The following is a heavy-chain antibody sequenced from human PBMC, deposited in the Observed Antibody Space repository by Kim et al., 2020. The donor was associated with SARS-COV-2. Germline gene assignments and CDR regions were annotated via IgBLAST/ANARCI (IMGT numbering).Heavy chain of an antibody. CDR2: IRSKAYGGAT. CDR1: GITFGDYA. V-gene: IGHV3-49*04. Sequence: GGSLRLSCTVSGITFGDYAMSWVRQAPGKGLEWVGYIRSKAYGGATDYAASVAGRFTISRDDPKSTAFLEMNSLKIEDTAIYYCTILSFRVWGQGTTVTVSS. D-gene: IGHD3-16*02. CDR3: TILSFRV. J-gene: IGHJ6*02.